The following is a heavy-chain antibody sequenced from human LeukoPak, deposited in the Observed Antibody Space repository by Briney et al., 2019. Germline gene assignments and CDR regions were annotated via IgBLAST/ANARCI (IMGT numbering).Heavy chain of an antibody. CDR3: ARGLGSSSPYNWFDL. CDR1: GGSFSGYY. Sequence: SETLSLTCAAYGGSFSGYYWSWIRQPPGKGLEWIGEINHSGSTNYNPSLKSRVTISVDTSKNQFSLKLSSVTAADTAVYYCARGLGSSSPYNWFDLWGQGTLVTVSS. CDR2: INHSGST. V-gene: IGHV4-34*01. J-gene: IGHJ5*02. D-gene: IGHD6-6*01.